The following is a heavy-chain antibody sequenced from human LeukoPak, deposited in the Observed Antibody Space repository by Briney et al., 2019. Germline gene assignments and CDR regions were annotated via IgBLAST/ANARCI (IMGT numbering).Heavy chain of an antibody. V-gene: IGHV1-8*03. CDR1: GYTFTSYD. J-gene: IGHJ5*02. Sequence: AASVKVSCKASGYTFTSYDINWVRQATGQGLEWMGWMNPNSGNTGYAQKFQGRVTITRNTSISTAYMELSSLRSEDTAVYCCARAASFIDSSGYSDFDPWGQGTLVTVSS. CDR2: MNPNSGNT. CDR3: ARAASFIDSSGYSDFDP. D-gene: IGHD3-22*01.